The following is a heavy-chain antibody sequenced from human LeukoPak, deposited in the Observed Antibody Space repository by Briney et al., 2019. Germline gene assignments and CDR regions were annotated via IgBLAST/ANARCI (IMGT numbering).Heavy chain of an antibody. D-gene: IGHD3-9*01. V-gene: IGHV3-30*04. CDR3: ARDHPYYDILTGYYIGYFDY. CDR2: ISYDGSNK. J-gene: IGHJ4*02. Sequence: SGRSLRLSCAASGFTFSSYAMHWVRQAPGKGLEWVAVISYDGSNKYYADSVKGRFTISRDNSKNTLYLQMNGLRAEDTAVYYCARDHPYYDILTGYYIGYFDYWGQGTLVTVSS. CDR1: GFTFSSYA.